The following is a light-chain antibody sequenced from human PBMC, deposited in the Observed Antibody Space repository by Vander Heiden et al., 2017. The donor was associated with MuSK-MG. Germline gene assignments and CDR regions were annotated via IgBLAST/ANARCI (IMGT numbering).Light chain of an antibody. CDR2: DGS. J-gene: IGLJ1*01. CDR1: SSDVGGYNH. V-gene: IGLV2-14*03. CDR3: SSYTSSSLYV. Sequence: QSALTQPASVSGSPGQSITISCTGTSSDVGGYNHVSWYQQPPGNATKLIIYDGSNRPSGVSNRFSGSKSGNTASLTISGLQAGDEADYYCSSYTSSSLYVFGTGTKVTVL.